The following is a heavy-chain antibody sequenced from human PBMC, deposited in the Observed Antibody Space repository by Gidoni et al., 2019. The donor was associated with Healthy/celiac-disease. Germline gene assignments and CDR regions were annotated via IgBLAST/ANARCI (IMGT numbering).Heavy chain of an antibody. J-gene: IGHJ4*02. V-gene: IGHV3-23*01. CDR1: GLTFSRYA. D-gene: IGHD2-15*01. CDR3: AKPVVVAATPCYFDY. Sequence: EVQLLESGGGVVQPGGSLRLSCSAPGLTFSRYAMSWVRQAPGKGLEWVSAISGSGGSTYYADSVKGRFTISRDNSKNTLYLQMNSLRAEDTAVYYCAKPVVVAATPCYFDYWGQGTLVTVSS. CDR2: ISGSGGST.